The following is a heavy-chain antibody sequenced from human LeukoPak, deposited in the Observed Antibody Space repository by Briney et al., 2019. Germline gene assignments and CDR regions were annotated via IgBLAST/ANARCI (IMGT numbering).Heavy chain of an antibody. CDR3: ARGSTRDSSGWYGPGKWFDP. CDR2: INPSGGST. D-gene: IGHD6-19*01. CDR1: GYTFTSYY. Sequence: ASVTVSCKEPGYTFTSYYMHWVRQAPGQGLEWMGIINPSGGSTSYAQKFQGRVTMTRDTSISTAYMELSRLRSDDTAVYYCARGSTRDSSGWYGPGKWFDPWGQGTLVTVSS. V-gene: IGHV1-46*01. J-gene: IGHJ5*02.